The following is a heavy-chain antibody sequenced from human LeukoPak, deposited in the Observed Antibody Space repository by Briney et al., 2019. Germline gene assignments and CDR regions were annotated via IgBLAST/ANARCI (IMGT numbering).Heavy chain of an antibody. CDR2: INHSGST. V-gene: IGHV4-34*01. CDR3: ARGKWLRLNYYYGMDV. J-gene: IGHJ6*02. CDR1: GGSFSGYY. Sequence: SETLSLTCAVYGGSFSGYYWSWIRQPPGKGLEWIGEINHSGSTNYHPSLKSRVTISVDTSKNQFSLKLSSVTAADTAVYYCARGKWLRLNYYYGMDVWGQGTTVTVSS. D-gene: IGHD5-12*01.